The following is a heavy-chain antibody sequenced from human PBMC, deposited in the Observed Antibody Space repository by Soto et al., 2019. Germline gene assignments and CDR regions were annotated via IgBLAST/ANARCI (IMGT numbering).Heavy chain of an antibody. CDR2: IYPGDSDT. V-gene: IGHV5-51*01. D-gene: IGHD3-16*02. CDR3: ARSHHSLHGQIVLPLFASGMDV. CDR1: GYSVTSYW. Sequence: SLKISYKGPGYSVTSYWIGWDRQIPGKGLEWMGIIYPGDSDTRYSPSFQGQVTISADKSISTAYLQWSSLKASDTAMYYCARSHHSLHGQIVLPLFASGMDVWGQGTTVTVSS. J-gene: IGHJ6*02.